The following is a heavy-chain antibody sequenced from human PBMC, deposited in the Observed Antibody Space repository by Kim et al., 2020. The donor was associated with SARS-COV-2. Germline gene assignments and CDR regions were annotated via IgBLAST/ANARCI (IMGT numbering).Heavy chain of an antibody. V-gene: IGHV1-2*04. J-gene: IGHJ4*02. CDR1: GYTFTGYY. D-gene: IGHD3-22*01. CDR3: AREAPGYDSSGSSASIGFDY. Sequence: ASVKVSCKASGYTFTGYYMHWVRQAPGQGLEWMGWINPNSGGTNYAQKFQGWVTMTRDTSISTAYMELSRLRSDDTAVYYCAREAPGYDSSGSSASIGFDYWGQGTLVTVSS. CDR2: INPNSGGT.